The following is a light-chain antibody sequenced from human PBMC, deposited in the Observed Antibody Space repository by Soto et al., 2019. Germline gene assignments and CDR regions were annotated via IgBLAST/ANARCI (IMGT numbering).Light chain of an antibody. Sequence: QSALTQPASVSGSPGQSITISCTGTSSYIGDYNYVSWYQQRPGKAPKLMIYDVSNRPSGVSNRFSGSKSGSTASLTISGLQAEDEADYYCSSYASSSTIYVFGTGTKLTVL. V-gene: IGLV2-14*01. CDR3: SSYASSSTIYV. CDR1: SSYIGDYNY. J-gene: IGLJ1*01. CDR2: DVS.